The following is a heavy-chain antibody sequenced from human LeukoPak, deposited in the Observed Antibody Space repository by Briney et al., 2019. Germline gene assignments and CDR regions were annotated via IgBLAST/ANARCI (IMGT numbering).Heavy chain of an antibody. CDR2: ISSSSNYI. V-gene: IGHV3-21*01. J-gene: IGHJ4*02. CDR3: ARDGVHDPPFDY. D-gene: IGHD1-1*01. Sequence: GGSLRLSCAASGFTFSSYSMNWVRQAPGKGLEWVSSISSSSNYIYYADSVKGRFTISRDNAKKSLFLQMNSLRAEDTAVYYCARDGVHDPPFDYWGQGTLVTVSS. CDR1: GFTFSSYS.